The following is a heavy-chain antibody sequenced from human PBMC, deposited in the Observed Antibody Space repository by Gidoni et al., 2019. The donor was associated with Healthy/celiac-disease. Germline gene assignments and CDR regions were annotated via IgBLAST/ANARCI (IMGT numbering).Heavy chain of an antibody. V-gene: IGHV3-21*01. D-gene: IGHD2-2*01. CDR2: ISSSSSYI. J-gene: IGHJ4*02. CDR3: ARDPDVFRYCSSTSCSELAYYFDY. Sequence: EVQLVESGGGLVKPGGSLRLSCAASGFTFSSYSMNWVRQAPGKGLEWVSSISSSSSYIYYADSVKGRFTISRDNAKNSLYLQMNSLRAEDTAVYYCARDPDVFRYCSSTSCSELAYYFDYWGQGTLVTVSS. CDR1: GFTFSSYS.